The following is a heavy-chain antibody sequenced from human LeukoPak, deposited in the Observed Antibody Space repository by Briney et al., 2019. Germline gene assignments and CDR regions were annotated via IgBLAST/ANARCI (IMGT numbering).Heavy chain of an antibody. CDR2: WYYSGST. Sequence: SETLSLTCTVSGGSISSRSYCWGWIRQPPGKGLEWVGSWYYSGSTYYNPSLKSRVTISVDTSKNQFSLKLSSVTAADTAAYYCARLPDREYAFDIWGQGTMVTVFS. V-gene: IGHV4-39*01. D-gene: IGHD2/OR15-2a*01. J-gene: IGHJ3*02. CDR1: GGSISSRSYC. CDR3: ARLPDREYAFDI.